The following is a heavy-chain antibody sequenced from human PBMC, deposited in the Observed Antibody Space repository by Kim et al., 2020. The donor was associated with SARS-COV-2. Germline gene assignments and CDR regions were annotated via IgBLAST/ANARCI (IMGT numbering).Heavy chain of an antibody. J-gene: IGHJ4*02. V-gene: IGHV3-7*01. D-gene: IGHD3-9*01. CDR2: INQGGGDK. CDR3: VRDGFDDGLLFDC. CDR1: GFTFGDYW. Sequence: GGSLRLSCEASGFTFGDYWMNWVHQIPGKGLEWVASINQGGGDKYYVDSVRGRFTISRDNPRNSLYLQMSSLRAEDSAMYYCVRDGFDDGLLFDCWGQGTLVTVSS.